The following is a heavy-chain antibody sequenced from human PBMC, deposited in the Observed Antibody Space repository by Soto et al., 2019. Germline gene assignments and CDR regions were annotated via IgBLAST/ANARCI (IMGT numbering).Heavy chain of an antibody. D-gene: IGHD2-15*01. Sequence: GGSLRLSCAASGFTFSSYAMHWVRQAPGKGLEWVAVISYDGSNKYYADSVKGRFTISRDNSKNTLYLQMNSLRAEDTAVYYCARAPGYCSGGSCYYNWFDPWGQGTLVTVSS. V-gene: IGHV3-30-3*01. CDR3: ARAPGYCSGGSCYYNWFDP. CDR1: GFTFSSYA. J-gene: IGHJ5*02. CDR2: ISYDGSNK.